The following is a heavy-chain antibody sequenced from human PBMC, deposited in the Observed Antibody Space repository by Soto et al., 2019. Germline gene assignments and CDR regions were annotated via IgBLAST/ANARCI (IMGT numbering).Heavy chain of an antibody. V-gene: IGHV3-48*01. Sequence: GGSLRLSCAASGFTFSNYAMSWVRQAPGKGLEWVSYISSSSSTIYYADSVKGRFTISRDNAKNSLYLQMNSLRAEDTAVYYCARSVFYDILTGYFYYMDVWGKGTTVTVSS. CDR1: GFTFSNYA. CDR3: ARSVFYDILTGYFYYMDV. CDR2: ISSSSSTI. J-gene: IGHJ6*03. D-gene: IGHD3-9*01.